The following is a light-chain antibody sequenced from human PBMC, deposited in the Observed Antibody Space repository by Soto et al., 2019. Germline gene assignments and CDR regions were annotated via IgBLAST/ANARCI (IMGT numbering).Light chain of an antibody. Sequence: DIQLTQSPSFLSASVGDRVTITCRASQGISSYLAWYQQKPGKAPKLLIYAASTLQSGVPSRFSGSGSGTEFTLTVSSLKPEDFDTSDCQQLNSYSGTSGQLSKVDI. CDR3: QQLNSYSGT. J-gene: IGKJ1*01. CDR1: QGISSY. CDR2: AAS. V-gene: IGKV1-9*01.